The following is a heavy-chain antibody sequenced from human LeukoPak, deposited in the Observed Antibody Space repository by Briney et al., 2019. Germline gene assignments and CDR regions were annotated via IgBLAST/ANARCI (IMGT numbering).Heavy chain of an antibody. J-gene: IGHJ4*02. V-gene: IGHV4-39*01. CDR3: ARHQNTALVTAVLDY. CDR1: GGSISSSSCF. D-gene: IGHD5-18*01. Sequence: SETLSLTCTVSGGSISSSSCFWGWIRQPPGKGLEWIGNIYYRGDTYYNPSLKSRVTMSVDTSKNQFSLKLSSVTAAGTAVYYCARHQNTALVTAVLDYWGQGTLVTVSS. CDR2: IYYRGDT.